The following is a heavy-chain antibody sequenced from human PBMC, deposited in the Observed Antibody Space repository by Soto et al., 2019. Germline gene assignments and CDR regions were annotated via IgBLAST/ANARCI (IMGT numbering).Heavy chain of an antibody. CDR1: GGSLSGYY. CDR2: IKHSGST. Sequence: PSETLSLTCAVYGGSLSGYYWSWIRQPPGKGLEWVGEIKHSGSTNYNPSLKSRVTISVDTSKNQFSLNLSSVTAADTAVYYCARTVTMVRGVIKYYYYGLDVWGQGTTVTVSS. J-gene: IGHJ6*02. D-gene: IGHD3-10*01. V-gene: IGHV4-34*01. CDR3: ARTVTMVRGVIKYYYYGLDV.